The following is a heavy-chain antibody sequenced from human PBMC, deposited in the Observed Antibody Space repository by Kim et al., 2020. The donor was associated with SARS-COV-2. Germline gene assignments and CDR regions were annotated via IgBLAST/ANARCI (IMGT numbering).Heavy chain of an antibody. D-gene: IGHD1-1*01. J-gene: IGHJ4*02. CDR2: I. CDR3: ATLGSGKRFYY. Sequence: IHIADTVKGGFTISREKNKNSMYLQMNSLRVEETAVYYCATLGSGKRFYYWGQGTLVTLSS. V-gene: IGHV3-48*01.